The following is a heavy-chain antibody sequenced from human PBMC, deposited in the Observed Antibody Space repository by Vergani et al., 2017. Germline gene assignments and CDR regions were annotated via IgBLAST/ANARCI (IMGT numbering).Heavy chain of an antibody. D-gene: IGHD2-2*01. J-gene: IGHJ3*02. CDR3: AKAERRHIVVVPAASPGAFDI. CDR2: ISGSGGST. CDR1: GVNFSSYA. V-gene: IGHV3-23*01. Sequence: EVQLLESGGGLVQPGGSLRLSCAASGVNFSSYAMSWVRQAPGKGMEWVSAISGSGGSTYYADSMKGRFTISRDNSKNTLYLQMNILRAEDPAVYYCAKAERRHIVVVPAASPGAFDIWGQGTMVTVSS.